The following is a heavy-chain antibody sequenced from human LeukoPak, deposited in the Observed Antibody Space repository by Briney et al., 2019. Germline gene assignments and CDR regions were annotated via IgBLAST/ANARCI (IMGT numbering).Heavy chain of an antibody. CDR2: IYTSGST. CDR3: ARSRYDILTGYYRYFDL. V-gene: IGHV4-4*07. D-gene: IGHD3-9*01. Sequence: SETLSLTCTVSGGSISSYYWSWIRQPAGKGLEWIGRIYTSGSTNYNPSLKSRVTMSVDTSKNQFSLKLSSVTAADTAVYYCARSRYDILTGYYRYFDLWGRGTLVTVSS. CDR1: GGSISSYY. J-gene: IGHJ2*01.